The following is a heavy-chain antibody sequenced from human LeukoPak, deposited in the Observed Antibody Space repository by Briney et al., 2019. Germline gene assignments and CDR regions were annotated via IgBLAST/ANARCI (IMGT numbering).Heavy chain of an antibody. CDR3: ARVSNRYSSGWYLDY. CDR1: GGSISSGDYY. J-gene: IGHJ4*02. V-gene: IGHV4-30-4*01. CDR2: IYYSGST. D-gene: IGHD6-19*01. Sequence: PSQTLSLTCTVSGGSISSGDYYWSWIRQPPGKGLEWIGYIYYSGSTYYNPSLKSRVTISVGTSKNQFSLKLSSVTAADTAVYYCARVSNRYSSGWYLDYWGQGTLVTVSS.